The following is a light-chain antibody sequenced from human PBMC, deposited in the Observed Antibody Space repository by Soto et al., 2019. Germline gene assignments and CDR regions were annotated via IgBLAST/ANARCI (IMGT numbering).Light chain of an antibody. J-gene: IGKJ1*01. CDR3: QQYNDWPLT. V-gene: IGKV3-15*01. CDR2: GAS. Sequence: EIVMTQSPATLSVSPWERATLSCRASQSVNSNLAWYQQKPGQAPRLLIFGASTRATGIPARFSGTGSGTEFTLTISSLQSEDFALYYCQQYNDWPLTFGQGTKVDIK. CDR1: QSVNSN.